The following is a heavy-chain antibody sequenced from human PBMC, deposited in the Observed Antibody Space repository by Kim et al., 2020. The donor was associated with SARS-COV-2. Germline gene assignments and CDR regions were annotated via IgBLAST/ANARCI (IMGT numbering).Heavy chain of an antibody. CDR2: IKSKTNDGTT. D-gene: IGHD3-22*01. CDR3: TTVVLVDYFDSGGYYSSDY. Sequence: GGSLRLSCLASGFTFSNAWMNWVRQAPGKGLEWVGRIKSKTNDGTTGYAAPVKGRFTISRDDSKNTLYLQMNSLKTEDTAVYYCTTVVLVDYFDSGGYYSSDYWGHGTLVTVSS. V-gene: IGHV3-15*01. CDR1: GFTFSNAW. J-gene: IGHJ4*01.